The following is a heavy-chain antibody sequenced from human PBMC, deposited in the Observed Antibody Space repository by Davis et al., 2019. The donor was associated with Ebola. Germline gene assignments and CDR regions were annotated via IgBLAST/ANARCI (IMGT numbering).Heavy chain of an antibody. Sequence: MPSETLSLTCAVYSGSFSGYYWSWIRQPPGKGLEWIGEINHSGSTNYNPSLKSRVTISVDTSKNQFSLKLSSVTAADTAVYYCARSVVRRWFDPWGQGTLVTVSS. CDR2: INHSGST. V-gene: IGHV4-34*01. J-gene: IGHJ5*02. CDR1: SGSFSGYY. CDR3: ARSVVRRWFDP.